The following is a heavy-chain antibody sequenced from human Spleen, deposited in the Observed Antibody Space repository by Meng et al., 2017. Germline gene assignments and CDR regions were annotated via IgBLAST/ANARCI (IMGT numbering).Heavy chain of an antibody. CDR2: IYHGGDT. Sequence: VQVQESGPGRVRLSGTLSLTCVVYGWSIRSIDWWSWVRQPPGKGMEWIGEIYHGGDTNYNPYLKSRVTIAIDKSKNQFSLKLTSVTAADTAVYYCASWIYSCGWQWGQGALVTVSS. D-gene: IGHD6-19*01. CDR1: GWSIRSIDW. CDR3: ASWIYSCGWQ. J-gene: IGHJ4*02. V-gene: IGHV4/OR15-8*02.